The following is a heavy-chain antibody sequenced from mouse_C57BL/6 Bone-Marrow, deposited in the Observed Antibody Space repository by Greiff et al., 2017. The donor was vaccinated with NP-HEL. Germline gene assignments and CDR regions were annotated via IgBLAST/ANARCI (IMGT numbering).Heavy chain of an antibody. J-gene: IGHJ2*01. D-gene: IGHD1-1*01. Sequence: VKLMESGPGLVQPSQCLSITCTVSGFSLTSYGVHWVRQSPGKGLEWLGVIWSGGSTDYNAAFISRLSISKDNSKSQVFFKMNRLQADDTAIYYGARRGYGSTLYFDYWGQGTTLTVSS. CDR1: GFSLTSYG. V-gene: IGHV2-2*01. CDR2: IWSGGST. CDR3: ARRGYGSTLYFDY.